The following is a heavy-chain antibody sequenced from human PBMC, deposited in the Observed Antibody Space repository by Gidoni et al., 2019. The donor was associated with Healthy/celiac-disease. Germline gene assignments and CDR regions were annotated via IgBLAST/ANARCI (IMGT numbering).Heavy chain of an antibody. D-gene: IGHD3-10*01. CDR2: IWYDGSNK. Sequence: QVQLVESGGGVVQPGRSLRVTCAASGFTISSYDMHWVRQAPGKGLECVAVIWYDGSNKYYAASVKGRFTISRDNSKNTLYLQMNSLRAEDTAVYYCARDGYGSGFAWYYMDVWGKGTTVTVSS. CDR1: GFTISSYD. V-gene: IGHV3-33*01. CDR3: ARDGYGSGFAWYYMDV. J-gene: IGHJ6*03.